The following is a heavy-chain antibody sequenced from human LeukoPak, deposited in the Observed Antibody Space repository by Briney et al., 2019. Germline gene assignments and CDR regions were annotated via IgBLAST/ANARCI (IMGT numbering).Heavy chain of an antibody. CDR3: ATGLSDSSSWYEALTI. J-gene: IGHJ3*02. D-gene: IGHD6-13*01. V-gene: IGHV1-46*01. CDR1: GYTFSNYY. CDR2: ISPSGGST. Sequence: ASVKVSCKASGYTFSNYYIDWVLQAPGQGLEWMGVISPSGGSTSNAQKLQGRVTMTRDTSTSTVYMEVSSLRSEDTAVYYCATGLSDSSSWYEALTIWGQGTMVTVSS.